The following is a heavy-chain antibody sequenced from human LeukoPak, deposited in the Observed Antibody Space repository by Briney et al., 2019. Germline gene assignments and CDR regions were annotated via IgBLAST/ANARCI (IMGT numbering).Heavy chain of an antibody. CDR1: GGSFSGYY. Sequence: SETLSLTCAVYGGSFSGYYWSWIRQPPGKGLEWVGEINHSGSTNYYPSLKSRVTISVDTSKNQSSLKLSSVTAADTAVYYCARGPCSGGSCYSRGIRRNFDYWGQETLVTVSS. CDR3: ARGPCSGGSCYSRGIRRNFDY. J-gene: IGHJ4*02. V-gene: IGHV4-34*01. CDR2: INHSGST. D-gene: IGHD2-15*01.